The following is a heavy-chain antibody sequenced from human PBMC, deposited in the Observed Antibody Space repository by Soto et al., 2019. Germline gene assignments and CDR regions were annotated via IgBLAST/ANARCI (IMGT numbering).Heavy chain of an antibody. V-gene: IGHV4-39*01. J-gene: IGHJ5*02. Sequence: QLQLRESGPGLVKPSETLSLTCNVSGASISSITHFWGWVRQSPGKGLDWIGNVYHTGTTHYNPSIKNRATMTVDTSKDQFSLHLTSVTAADTAVYYCARQTPRITVASHGRSNGFDPWGPGTLFIVSS. CDR3: ARQTPRITVASHGRSNGFDP. CDR1: GASISSITHF. CDR2: VYHTGTT. D-gene: IGHD1-20*01.